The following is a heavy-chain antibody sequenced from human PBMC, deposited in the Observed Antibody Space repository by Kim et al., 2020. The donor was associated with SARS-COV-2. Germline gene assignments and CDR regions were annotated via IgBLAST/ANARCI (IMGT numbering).Heavy chain of an antibody. Sequence: SETLSLTCTVSGASITSHYWTWIRQHAGKGLEWIGRIVSSGSSTYNPSLQSRITMSRDMSKNQFSLRLTSVTAADTAVYYVARGGGALDFWGQGTRFTVS. CDR3: ARGGGALDF. V-gene: IGHV4-4*07. D-gene: IGHD3-16*01. J-gene: IGHJ1*01. CDR1: GASITSHY. CDR2: IVSSGSS.